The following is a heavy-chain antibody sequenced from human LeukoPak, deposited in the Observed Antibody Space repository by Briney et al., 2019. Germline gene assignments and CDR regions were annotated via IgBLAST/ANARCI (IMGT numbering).Heavy chain of an antibody. J-gene: IGHJ4*02. D-gene: IGHD2-15*01. CDR3: ARDLSRGLFDY. V-gene: IGHV3-21*01. CDR1: GFTFSNYG. Sequence: GGSLRLSCAASGFTFSNYGMNWVRQAPGKGLEWVSSISSSSSYIYYADSVKGRFTISRDNAKNSLYLQMDSLRAEDTAVYSCARDLSRGLFDYWGQGTLVTVSS. CDR2: ISSSSSYI.